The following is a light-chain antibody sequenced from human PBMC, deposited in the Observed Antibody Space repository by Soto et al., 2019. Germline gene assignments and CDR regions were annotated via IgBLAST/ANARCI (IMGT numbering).Light chain of an antibody. V-gene: IGLV2-8*01. Sequence: QSALTQPPSASGSPGQSVTISCTGTSSDVGAYNFVCWYQQHPGKAPKLIISEVSKRPSGVPDRFSGSKSGNTASLTVAGLQAEDEADYYCSSFAGNNNLLFGGGTQLTVL. CDR2: EVS. CDR1: SSDVGAYNF. J-gene: IGLJ3*02. CDR3: SSFAGNNNLL.